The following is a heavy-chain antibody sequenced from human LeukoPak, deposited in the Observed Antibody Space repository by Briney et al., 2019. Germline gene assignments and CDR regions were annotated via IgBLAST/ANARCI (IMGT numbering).Heavy chain of an antibody. V-gene: IGHV3-23*01. D-gene: IGHD3-3*01. CDR3: AKSLRFLEYFPQSDY. Sequence: GGSLRLSCAASGFTFSSYAMSWVRQPPGKGLEWVSSISGSGGDTYYADSVKGRFTISGDSSKNTLYLQMNSLRAEDTAVYYCAKSLRFLEYFPQSDYWAREPWSPSPQ. CDR1: GFTFSSYA. J-gene: IGHJ4*02. CDR2: ISGSGGDT.